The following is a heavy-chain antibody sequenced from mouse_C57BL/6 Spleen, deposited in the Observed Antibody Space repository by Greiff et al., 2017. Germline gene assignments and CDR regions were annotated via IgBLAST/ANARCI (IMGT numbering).Heavy chain of an antibody. Sequence: EVKLQQSGPELVKPGASVTISCKASGYTFTDYYMNWVKQSHGKSLEWIGDINPNNGGTSYNQKFKGKATLTVDKSSSTAYMALRSLTSEDSAVYYCARSYGTLDYWGQGTTLTVSS. V-gene: IGHV1-26*01. J-gene: IGHJ2*01. D-gene: IGHD1-1*01. CDR2: INPNNGGT. CDR3: ARSYGTLDY. CDR1: GYTFTDYY.